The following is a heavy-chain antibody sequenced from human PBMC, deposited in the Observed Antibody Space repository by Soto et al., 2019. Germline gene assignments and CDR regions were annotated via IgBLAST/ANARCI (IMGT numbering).Heavy chain of an antibody. J-gene: IGHJ4*02. CDR2: INAGNGNT. CDR1: GYTFTSYA. Sequence: ASVKVSCKASGYTFTSYAMHWVRQAPGQRLEWMGWINAGNGNTKYSQKFQGRVTITRDTSASTAYMELSSLRSEDTAVYYCARLGPSPYYYDSSGYPKDTPLDYWGQGTLVTVSS. CDR3: ARLGPSPYYYDSSGYPKDTPLDY. V-gene: IGHV1-3*01. D-gene: IGHD3-22*01.